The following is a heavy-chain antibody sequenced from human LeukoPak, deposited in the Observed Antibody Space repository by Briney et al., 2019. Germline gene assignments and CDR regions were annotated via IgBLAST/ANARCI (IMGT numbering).Heavy chain of an antibody. CDR2: IIPIFGTA. CDR3: AFHSGQLPFGY. V-gene: IGHV1-69*01. D-gene: IGHD6-19*01. Sequence: APVKVSCKASGGTFSSYAISWVRQAPGQGLEWMGGIIPIFGTANYAQKFQGRVTITADESTSTAYMELSSLRSEDTAAYYCAFHSGQLPFGYWGQGTLVTVSS. J-gene: IGHJ4*02. CDR1: GGTFSSYA.